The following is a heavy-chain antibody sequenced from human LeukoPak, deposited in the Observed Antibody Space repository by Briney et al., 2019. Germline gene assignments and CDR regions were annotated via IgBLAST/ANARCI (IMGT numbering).Heavy chain of an antibody. V-gene: IGHV3-23*01. CDR1: GFTFSSYA. J-gene: IGHJ4*02. CDR3: AKDGRLLEFYFDY. D-gene: IGHD3-3*01. CDR2: ISDTGTST. Sequence: PGGSLRLSCAAPGFTFSSYAMSWVRQAPGKGLEWVSGISDTGTSTYYADSVKGRFTISRDNSKNTLYLQMNSLRAEDTAVYYCAKDGRLLEFYFDYWGQGTLVTVSS.